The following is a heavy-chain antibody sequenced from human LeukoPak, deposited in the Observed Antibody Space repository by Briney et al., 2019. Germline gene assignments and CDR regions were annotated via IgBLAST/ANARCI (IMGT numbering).Heavy chain of an antibody. Sequence: GGSLRLSCAASGFTFSNYAMSWVRQAPGKGLEWVSSISDSGGSTYYSDSVKGRFTISRDNAQSSLYLQMNSLRAGDTAVYYCARDRGRYYMDVWGKGTTVTISS. J-gene: IGHJ6*03. V-gene: IGHV3-23*01. CDR3: ARDRGRYYMDV. D-gene: IGHD6-25*01. CDR2: ISDSGGST. CDR1: GFTFSNYA.